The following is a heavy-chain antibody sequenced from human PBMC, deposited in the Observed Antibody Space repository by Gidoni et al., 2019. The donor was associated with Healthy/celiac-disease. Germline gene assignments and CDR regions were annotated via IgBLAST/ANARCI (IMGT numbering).Heavy chain of an antibody. Sequence: QVQLVQSGAAVKKPGASVKVSCKASGYTFTSYSLHWVRQAPGQGLGWLGIINPSGGSTSYAQKFQGRVTMTRDTSTSTVYMELSSLRSEDTAVYYCARDNGDYPIEYFQHWGQGTLVTVSS. V-gene: IGHV1-46*03. J-gene: IGHJ1*01. CDR3: ARDNGDYPIEYFQH. CDR1: GYTFTSYS. D-gene: IGHD4-17*01. CDR2: INPSGGST.